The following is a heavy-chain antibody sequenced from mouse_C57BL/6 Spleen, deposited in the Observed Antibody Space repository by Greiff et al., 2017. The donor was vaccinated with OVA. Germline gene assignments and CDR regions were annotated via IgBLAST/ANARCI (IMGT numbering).Heavy chain of an antibody. Sequence: EVKLMESGGGLVQPGGSMKLSCVASGFTFSNYWMNWVRQSPEKGLEWVAQIRLKSDNYATHYAESVKGRFTISRDDSKSSVYLQMNNLRAEDTGIYYCTGPWAPYAMDYWGQGTSVTVSS. D-gene: IGHD3-1*01. CDR1: GFTFSNYW. V-gene: IGHV6-3*01. CDR3: TGPWAPYAMDY. J-gene: IGHJ4*01. CDR2: IRLKSDNYAT.